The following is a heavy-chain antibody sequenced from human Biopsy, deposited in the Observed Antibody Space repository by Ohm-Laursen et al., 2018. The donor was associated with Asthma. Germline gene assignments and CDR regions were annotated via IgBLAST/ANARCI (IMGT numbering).Heavy chain of an antibody. V-gene: IGHV4-59*01. D-gene: IGHD6-19*01. J-gene: IGHJ4*02. CDR3: VRAVRNEQWLAPFDY. Sequence: TLFLTCSVYGGSISSFYWSWIRQSPEKGLEWMGYVYWTGGTNYNPSLKSRITMSVDTSKNRMFLELTSVTAADTAIYYCVRAVRNEQWLAPFDYWGQGKPVTVSS. CDR2: VYWTGGT. CDR1: GGSISSFY.